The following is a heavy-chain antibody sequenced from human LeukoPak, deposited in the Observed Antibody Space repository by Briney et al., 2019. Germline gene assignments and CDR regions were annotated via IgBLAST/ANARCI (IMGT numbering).Heavy chain of an antibody. D-gene: IGHD3-10*01. J-gene: IGHJ4*02. CDR3: ARGPFGSGSFLDY. CDR1: GYIFSSND. CDR2: MNPNSGDT. Sequence: ASVKVSCKASGYIFSSNDINWVRQAAGQGLEGMGWMNPNSGDTGYTQKFQGRVAMTRSTSITTAYMELSSLRSEDTAVYYCARGPFGSGSFLDYWGQGTLVTVSS. V-gene: IGHV1-8*01.